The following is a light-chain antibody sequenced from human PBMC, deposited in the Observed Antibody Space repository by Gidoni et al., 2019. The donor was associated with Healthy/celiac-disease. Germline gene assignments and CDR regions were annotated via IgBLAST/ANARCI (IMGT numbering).Light chain of an antibody. CDR3: QQRSNWRGT. CDR1: QSVSSY. Sequence: ELVLTQSPATLSLSPGERATLSCGASQSVSSYLAWYQQKPGQAPRLLIYDASNRATGIPARFSGSGSGTDFTLTISSLEPEDFAVYYCQQRSNWRGTFGQGTRLEIK. J-gene: IGKJ5*01. CDR2: DAS. V-gene: IGKV3-11*01.